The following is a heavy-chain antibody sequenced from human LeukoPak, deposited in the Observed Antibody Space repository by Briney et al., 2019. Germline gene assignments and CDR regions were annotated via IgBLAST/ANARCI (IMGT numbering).Heavy chain of an antibody. CDR1: GGTFSSYT. Sequence: GASVKVSCKASGGTFSSYTISWVRQAPGQGLEWMGRIIPILGVANYAQKFQGRVTITADKSTSTAYMELSSLRSEGTAVYYCARGPHYDSSGYYPFQHWGQGTLVTVSS. D-gene: IGHD3-22*01. J-gene: IGHJ1*01. CDR3: ARGPHYDSSGYYPFQH. V-gene: IGHV1-69*02. CDR2: IIPILGVA.